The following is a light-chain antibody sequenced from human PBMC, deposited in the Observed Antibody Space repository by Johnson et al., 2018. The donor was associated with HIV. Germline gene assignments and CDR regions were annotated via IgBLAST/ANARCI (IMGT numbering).Light chain of an antibody. J-gene: IGLJ1*01. CDR1: SSNIGNNY. Sequence: LTQPPSVSAAPGQKVTISCSGSSSNIGNNYVSWYQQLPGRAPKLLIYDNNKRPSGIPDRFSGSKSGTSATLGITGLQTGDEADYYCGTWDSSLSALYVFGTGRKGTVL. CDR2: DNN. V-gene: IGLV1-51*01. CDR3: GTWDSSLSALYV.